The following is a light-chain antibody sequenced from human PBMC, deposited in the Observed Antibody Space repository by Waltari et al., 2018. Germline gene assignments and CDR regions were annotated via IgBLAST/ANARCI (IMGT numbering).Light chain of an antibody. CDR2: GAS. V-gene: IGKV3-15*01. J-gene: IGKJ1*01. CDR3: QQYNNWWT. CDR1: QSVSSS. Sequence: EIVMTQSPAPLSVSLGERDTLSCRASQSVSSSLAWYQQKPGQAPRLLVYGASTRATGIPARFSGSGSGTEFTLTISSLQSEDFAVYYCQQYNNWWTFGQGTKVEIK.